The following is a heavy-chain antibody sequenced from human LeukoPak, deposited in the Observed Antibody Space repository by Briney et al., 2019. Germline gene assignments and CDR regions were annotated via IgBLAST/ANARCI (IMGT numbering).Heavy chain of an antibody. J-gene: IGHJ4*02. V-gene: IGHV1-18*01. Sequence: GASVKVSCKASGYTFTSYGISWVRQAPGQGLEWMGWISAYNGNTNYAQKLQGRVTMTTDTSTSTAYMELRSLRSDDTAVYYCARFRGTYHYDSSGYPLDYWGQGTLVTVSS. CDR2: ISAYNGNT. D-gene: IGHD3-22*01. CDR3: ARFRGTYHYDSSGYPLDY. CDR1: GYTFTSYG.